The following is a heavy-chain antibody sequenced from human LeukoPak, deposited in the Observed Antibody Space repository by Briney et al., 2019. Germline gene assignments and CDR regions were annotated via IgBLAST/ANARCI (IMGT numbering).Heavy chain of an antibody. D-gene: IGHD2-21*01. Sequence: GGSLRLSCAASGFTFSSYGMSWVRQAPGKGLEWVSAISGSGDSTYYADSVKGRFTISRDNSKNTLYLQMNSLRAEDTAVYYCARDRKFPTWAFDFWGQGTMVTVSS. V-gene: IGHV3-23*01. CDR2: ISGSGDST. CDR3: ARDRKFPTWAFDF. J-gene: IGHJ3*01. CDR1: GFTFSSYG.